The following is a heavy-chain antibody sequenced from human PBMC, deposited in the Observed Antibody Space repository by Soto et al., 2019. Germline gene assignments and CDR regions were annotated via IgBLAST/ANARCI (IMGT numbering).Heavy chain of an antibody. CDR2: IYYSGST. CDR3: ARHTPAISISDH. CDR1: GGSISSSSYY. Sequence: TSETLSLTCTVSGGSISSSSYYWGWIRQPPGKGLEWIGSIYYSGSTYYNPSLKSRVTISVDTSKNQFSLKLSSVTAADTAVYSCARHTPAISISDHWGQGTLGTVSS. J-gene: IGHJ4*02. D-gene: IGHD2-15*01. V-gene: IGHV4-39*01.